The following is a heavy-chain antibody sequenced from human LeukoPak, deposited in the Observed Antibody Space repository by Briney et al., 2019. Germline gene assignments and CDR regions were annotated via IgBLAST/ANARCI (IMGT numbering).Heavy chain of an antibody. Sequence: PSETLSLTCTVSGGSISSSTYYWGWIRQPPGKGLEWIGSIFYSGTTYYNPSLKSRVTISVGTSRNQFSLKLSSVTAADTAVYFCARDRDGYNIVYFDYWGQGTLVTVSS. V-gene: IGHV4-39*02. D-gene: IGHD5-24*01. CDR2: IFYSGTT. CDR1: GGSISSSTYY. CDR3: ARDRDGYNIVYFDY. J-gene: IGHJ4*02.